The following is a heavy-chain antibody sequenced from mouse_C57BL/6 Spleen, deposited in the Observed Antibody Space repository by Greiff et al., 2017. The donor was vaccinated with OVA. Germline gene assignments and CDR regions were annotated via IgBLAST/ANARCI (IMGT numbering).Heavy chain of an antibody. D-gene: IGHD4-1*01. CDR2: FDPETGGT. CDR3: TRSPDWDGAFDY. Sequence: QVQLQQSGAELVRPGASVTLSCKASGYTFTDYEMHWVKQTPVHGLEWIGAFDPETGGTAYNQKFKGKAILTADKSSSTAYLELRSMTSEDSAVYYCTRSPDWDGAFDYWGQGTTLTVSS. CDR1: GYTFTDYE. V-gene: IGHV1-15*01. J-gene: IGHJ2*01.